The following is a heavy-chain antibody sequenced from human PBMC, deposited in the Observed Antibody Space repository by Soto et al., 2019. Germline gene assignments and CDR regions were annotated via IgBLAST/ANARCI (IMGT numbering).Heavy chain of an antibody. CDR1: GGSISSYY. V-gene: IGHV4-59*06. CDR3: ARGLAVLVPAAIDY. Sequence: SETLSLTCTVSGGSISSYYWSWIRQHPGKGLEWIGYIYYSGSTYYNPSLKSRVTISVDTSKNQFSLKLSSVTAADTAVYYCARGLAVLVPAAIDYWGQGTLVTVSS. J-gene: IGHJ4*02. D-gene: IGHD2-2*01. CDR2: IYYSGST.